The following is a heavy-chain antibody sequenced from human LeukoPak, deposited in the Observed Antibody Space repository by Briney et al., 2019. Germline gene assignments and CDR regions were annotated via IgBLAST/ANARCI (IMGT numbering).Heavy chain of an antibody. CDR3: ATHREGGYGSGTYYLDY. CDR2: ISYSGTT. V-gene: IGHV4-39*01. Sequence: SQTLSLTRTVSAPSIITTSYYWGRTRQPPGKGLEWIGSISYSGTTYYNPSLHSRVTISVATSKNQFSLQLCSATAADTALYYCATHREGGYGSGTYYLDYWGQGTLVTVSS. D-gene: IGHD3-10*01. J-gene: IGHJ4*02. CDR1: APSIITTSYY.